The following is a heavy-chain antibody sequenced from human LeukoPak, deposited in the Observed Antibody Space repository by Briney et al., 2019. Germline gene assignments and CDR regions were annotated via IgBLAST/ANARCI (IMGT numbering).Heavy chain of an antibody. CDR2: ISGSGGST. J-gene: IGHJ4*02. CDR1: GFTFSSYA. Sequence: GGSLRLSCAASGFTFSSYAMSWVRQAPGKGLEWVSAISGSGGSTYYADSVKGRFTISRDNSKNTLYLQMNSLRAEDTAVYYCAKDRGYCSSTSCYMPSYWGQGTPVTVSS. CDR3: AKDRGYCSSTSCYMPSY. V-gene: IGHV3-23*01. D-gene: IGHD2-2*02.